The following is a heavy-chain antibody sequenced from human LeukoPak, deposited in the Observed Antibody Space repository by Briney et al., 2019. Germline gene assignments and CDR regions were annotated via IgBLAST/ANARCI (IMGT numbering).Heavy chain of an antibody. J-gene: IGHJ3*02. CDR3: VRDFQEGDRLWFQEPNWGKIGI. D-gene: IGHD7-27*01. CDR2: ISASSSFI. V-gene: IGHV3-21*01. Sequence: PGGSLRLSCAATGFTFSSYNMNWVRQAPGKGLEWVTCISASSSFIYYADSVKGRITISRDNAKNSLYLQLNSLRAEDTAVYYCVRDFQEGDRLWFQEPNWGKIGIWGQGTMVTVSS. CDR1: GFTFSSYN.